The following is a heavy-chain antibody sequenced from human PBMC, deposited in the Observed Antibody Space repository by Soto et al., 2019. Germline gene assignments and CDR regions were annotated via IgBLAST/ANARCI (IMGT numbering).Heavy chain of an antibody. CDR3: ARHFFHYDFWSGYPNWFDP. CDR1: GGSIISYY. Sequence: SETLSLTCTVSGGSIISYYWSWIRQPPWKGLEWIGYIYYSGSTNYNPSLKSRVTISVDTSKNQFSLKLSSVTAADTAVYYCARHFFHYDFWSGYPNWFDPWGQGTLVTVSS. J-gene: IGHJ5*02. V-gene: IGHV4-59*08. CDR2: IYYSGST. D-gene: IGHD3-3*01.